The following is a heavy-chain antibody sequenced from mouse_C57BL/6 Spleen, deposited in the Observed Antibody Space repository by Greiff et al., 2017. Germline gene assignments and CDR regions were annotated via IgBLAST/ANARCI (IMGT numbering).Heavy chain of an antibody. CDR2: IDPSDSYT. V-gene: IGHV1-69*01. CDR1: GYTFTSYW. CDR3: ARFYGSSLNAMDY. J-gene: IGHJ4*01. Sequence: VQLQQPGAELVMPGASVKLSCKASGYTFTSYWMHWVKQRPGQGLEWIGEIDPSDSYTNYNQKFKGKSTLTVDKSSSTAYMQLSSLTSEDSAVYYCARFYGSSLNAMDYWGQGTSVTVSS. D-gene: IGHD1-1*01.